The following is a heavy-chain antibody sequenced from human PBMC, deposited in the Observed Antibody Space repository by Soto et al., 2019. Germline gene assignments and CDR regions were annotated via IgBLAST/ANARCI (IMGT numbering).Heavy chain of an antibody. V-gene: IGHV4-30-4*01. CDR1: GGSISSDDYY. J-gene: IGHJ5*02. Sequence: QLQESGPGLVKPSQTLSLTCTVSGGSISSDDYYWSWIRQPPGKGLEWIGYIYYSGITYYNPSLKSRVTISVDTSKSQISLELSSVTAADTAVYYCARYSGSNRWFDPWGQGTLVTVSS. CDR2: IYYSGIT. CDR3: ARYSGSNRWFDP. D-gene: IGHD1-26*01.